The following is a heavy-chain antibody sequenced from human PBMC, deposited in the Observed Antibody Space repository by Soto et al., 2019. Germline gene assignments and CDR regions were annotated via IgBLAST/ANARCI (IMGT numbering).Heavy chain of an antibody. CDR1: GYTFTSYG. CDR2: ISDYNGKT. J-gene: IGHJ6*04. Sequence: QVQLVQAGGEVKKPGASVKLSCTASGYTFTSYGIRWVRQAPGQGLEWMGWISDYNGKTNYAQHVQGRVTMTTDTPARTAYMVLRSLRSHDTAVYYCERGGEVNYNHGMDGWGEGTTVTVSS. V-gene: IGHV1-18*01. CDR3: ERGGEVNYNHGMDG. D-gene: IGHD5-12*01.